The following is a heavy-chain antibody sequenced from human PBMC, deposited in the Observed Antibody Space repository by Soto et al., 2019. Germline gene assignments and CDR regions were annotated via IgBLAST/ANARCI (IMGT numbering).Heavy chain of an antibody. Sequence: QLQLQESGPGLVKPSETLSLTCSVSGGSINYNSYHWGWIRQPPGQGLEWIGSIFYTGTTFYNPSIESRVTMSVDTSKNSFSLHLTSVTAADTAVYFCASLVVVAPVANVWGQGTLVTVSS. V-gene: IGHV4-39*02. CDR3: ASLVVVAPVANV. CDR2: IFYTGTT. D-gene: IGHD2-2*01. CDR1: GGSINYNSYH. J-gene: IGHJ4*02.